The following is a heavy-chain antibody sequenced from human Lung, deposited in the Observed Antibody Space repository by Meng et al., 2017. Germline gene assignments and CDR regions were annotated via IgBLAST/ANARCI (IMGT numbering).Heavy chain of an antibody. CDR1: GYSFNGYG. J-gene: IGHJ4*02. D-gene: IGHD2-15*01. Sequence: ASAKVSCKASGYSFNGYGISWVRQAPGQGLEWMGWISAYNGHTDYAQNLQGRVTMTTDTSTSTAYMELRSLRTDATAMYYCAREGYPVYYFDFWGQGTLVTVSS. V-gene: IGHV1-18*01. CDR3: AREGYPVYYFDF. CDR2: ISAYNGHT.